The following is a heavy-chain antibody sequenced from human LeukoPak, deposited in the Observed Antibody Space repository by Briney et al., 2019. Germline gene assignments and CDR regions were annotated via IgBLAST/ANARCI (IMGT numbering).Heavy chain of an antibody. J-gene: IGHJ4*02. CDR1: GFTFSSYS. D-gene: IGHD4-17*01. Sequence: PGGSLRLSCAASGFTFSSYSMNWVRQAPGKGLEWVSSISSSSSYIYYADSVKGRFTISRDNAKNSLYLQMNSLRAEDTAVYYCARDPTLFSSTVTIDYWGQGTLVTVSS. CDR2: ISSSSSYI. V-gene: IGHV3-21*01. CDR3: ARDPTLFSSTVTIDY.